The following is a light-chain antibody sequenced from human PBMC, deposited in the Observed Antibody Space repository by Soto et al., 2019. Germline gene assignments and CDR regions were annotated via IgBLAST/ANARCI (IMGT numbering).Light chain of an antibody. V-gene: IGKV3-20*01. CDR1: QSISSSK. J-gene: IGKJ1*01. CDR2: GAS. CDR3: QQYGSSGT. Sequence: KKSPATLSVTPGESATLSCRASQSISSSKLAWYQQNPGQAPRLLMYGASNRATGIPDRFSGSGSGTDFTLTISRLEPEDFAVYYCQQYGSSGTFGQRTKVDIK.